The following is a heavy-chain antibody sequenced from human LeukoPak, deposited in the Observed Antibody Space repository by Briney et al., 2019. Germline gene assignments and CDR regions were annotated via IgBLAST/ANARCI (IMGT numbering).Heavy chain of an antibody. CDR3: ARGSKAYYGSGSYIY. V-gene: IGHV1-8*01. J-gene: IGHJ4*02. Sequence: ASVEVSCKASGYTFTSYDINWVRQATGQGLEWMGWMNPNSGNTGYAQKFQGRVTMTRSTSISTAYMELSSLRSEDTAVYYCARGSKAYYGSGSYIYWGQGTLVTVSS. D-gene: IGHD3-10*01. CDR1: GYTFTSYD. CDR2: MNPNSGNT.